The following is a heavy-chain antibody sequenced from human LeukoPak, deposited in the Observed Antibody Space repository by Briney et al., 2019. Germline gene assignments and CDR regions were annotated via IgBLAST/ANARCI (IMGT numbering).Heavy chain of an antibody. CDR1: GFTVSSNY. CDR2: IYSGGST. Sequence: GGSLRLSCAASGFTVSSNYMSWVRQAPGKGLEWVSVIYSGGSTYYAASVKGRFTISRDNSKNTLYLQMNSLRAEDTAVYYCAKGAYFDWLLGDYWGQGTLVTVSS. D-gene: IGHD3-9*01. J-gene: IGHJ4*02. V-gene: IGHV3-53*05. CDR3: AKGAYFDWLLGDY.